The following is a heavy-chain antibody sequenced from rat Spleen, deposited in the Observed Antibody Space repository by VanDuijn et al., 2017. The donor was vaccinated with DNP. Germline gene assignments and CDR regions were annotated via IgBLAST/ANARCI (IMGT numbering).Heavy chain of an antibody. CDR3: ARHVLPLRVWDY. V-gene: IGHV5-22*01. D-gene: IGHD1-4*01. Sequence: EVQLVESGGGSVQPGRSLKLSCAASGFTFSDYYMAWVRQAPTKGLEWVAYTNYAGGSTYNGDSVKGRFTISRDNAKNTLDLQINSLRSEDMATYYCARHVLPLRVWDYWGQGVMVTVSS. CDR1: GFTFSDYY. CDR2: TNYAGGST. J-gene: IGHJ2*01.